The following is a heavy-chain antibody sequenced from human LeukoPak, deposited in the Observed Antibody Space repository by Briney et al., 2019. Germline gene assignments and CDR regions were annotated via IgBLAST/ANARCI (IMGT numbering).Heavy chain of an antibody. CDR1: GFTFSSYS. CDR2: ISSSSSYT. J-gene: IGHJ3*02. Sequence: GGSPRLSCAASGFTFSSYSMNWVRQAPGKGPEWVSSISSSSSYTYYADSVKGRFTISRDNAKNSLYLQMNSLRAEDTAVYYCARPRPEGGWYEDDAFDIWGQGTMVTVSS. V-gene: IGHV3-21*01. D-gene: IGHD6-19*01. CDR3: ARPRPEGGWYEDDAFDI.